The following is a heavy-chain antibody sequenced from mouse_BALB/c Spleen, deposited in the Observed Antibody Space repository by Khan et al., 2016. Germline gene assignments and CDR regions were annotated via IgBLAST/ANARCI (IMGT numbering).Heavy chain of an antibody. V-gene: IGHV5-6-5*01. J-gene: IGHJ2*01. CDR2: ISTGDST. CDR1: GFTFRNYA. Sequence: EVELVESGGGLVKPGGSLKLSCAASGFTFRNYAMSWVRQTPEKRLEWVASISTGDSTYYGDSVKGRFTISRDNARNILYLQMSSLRSEATAMCYCAREDEGNDGDYVDYWGQGTTLTVSS. D-gene: IGHD2-2*01. CDR3: AREDEGNDGDYVDY.